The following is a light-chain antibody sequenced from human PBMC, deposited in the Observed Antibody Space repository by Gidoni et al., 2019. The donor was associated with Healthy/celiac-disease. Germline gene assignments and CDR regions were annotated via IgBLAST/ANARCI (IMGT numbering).Light chain of an antibody. Sequence: DIVMTQSPESLAVSLGERATINCKSSQRVLYSSNNKNYLAWYQQKPGQPPKLLIYWASTRESGVPDRFSGSGSGTDFTLTISSLQAEDVAVYYCQQYYSTLYTFGQGTKLEIK. CDR1: QRVLYSSNNKNY. J-gene: IGKJ2*01. CDR2: WAS. V-gene: IGKV4-1*01. CDR3: QQYYSTLYT.